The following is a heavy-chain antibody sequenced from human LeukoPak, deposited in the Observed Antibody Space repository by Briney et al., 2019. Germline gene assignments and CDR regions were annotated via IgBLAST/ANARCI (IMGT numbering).Heavy chain of an antibody. CDR2: INQDGSEK. Sequence: GGSLRLSFAASGFTFSDSWMSGVRQAPGKGLEWVANINQDGSEKDYVDSVKGRFTISRDNARNSLYLQMGSLRAEDTAVYYCATYTHWVAGDVWGQGTTVTVSS. CDR3: ATYTHWVAGDV. D-gene: IGHD3-16*01. V-gene: IGHV3-7*01. J-gene: IGHJ6*02. CDR1: GFTFSDSW.